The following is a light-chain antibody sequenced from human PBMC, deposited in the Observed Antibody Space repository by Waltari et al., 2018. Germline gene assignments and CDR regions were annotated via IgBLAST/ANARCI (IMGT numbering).Light chain of an antibody. CDR1: QSVSSSY. Sequence: EIVLTQSPGTLSLSPGERATLSCRASQSVSSSYLAWYQQKPVQAPRLLIYGASSRANGIPDRFSGSGSGTDFTLTISRLEPEDFAVYYCQQYGSSPPGFGGGTKVEIK. V-gene: IGKV3-20*01. J-gene: IGKJ4*01. CDR3: QQYGSSPPG. CDR2: GAS.